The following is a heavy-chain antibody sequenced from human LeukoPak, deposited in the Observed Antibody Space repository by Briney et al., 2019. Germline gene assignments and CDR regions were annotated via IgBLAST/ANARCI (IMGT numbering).Heavy chain of an antibody. J-gene: IGHJ4*02. D-gene: IGHD4-17*01. CDR2: INHSGST. Sequence: SETLSLTCAVYGGSFSGYYWSWIRQPPGKGLEWIGEINHSGSTNYNPSLKSRVTISVDTSKNQFSLKLSSVTAVDTAVYYCARGRNTVTTSIDYWGQGTLVTVSS. V-gene: IGHV4-34*01. CDR3: ARGRNTVTTSIDY. CDR1: GGSFSGYY.